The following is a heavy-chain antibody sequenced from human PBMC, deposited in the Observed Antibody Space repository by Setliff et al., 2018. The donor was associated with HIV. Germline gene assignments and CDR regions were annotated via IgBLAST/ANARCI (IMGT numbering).Heavy chain of an antibody. CDR3: ARDHPGIAY. Sequence: SVKVSCKASGYTVTTYVISWVRQAPGQGLEWMGGIIPIFGTASHAQKFQGRVTITTDESTSTAYMELSSLRSDDTAVYYCARDHPGIAYWGQGTMVTVSS. V-gene: IGHV1-69*05. CDR1: GYTVTTYV. CDR2: IIPIFGTA. J-gene: IGHJ4*02.